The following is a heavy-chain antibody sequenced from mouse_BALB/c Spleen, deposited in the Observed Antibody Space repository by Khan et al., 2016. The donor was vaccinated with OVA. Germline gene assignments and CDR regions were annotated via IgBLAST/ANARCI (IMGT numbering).Heavy chain of an antibody. CDR3: ARQPYYHYNIMDY. V-gene: IGHV2-6-1*01. D-gene: IGHD2-10*01. CDR2: IWSDGST. Sequence: QVQLKESGPGLAAPSQSLSITCTISGFSLTNYGVHWIRQPPGKGLEWLVVIWSDGSTTYNPALQSRLTITQDNSQSQVFLKMNGLQTDDTAIYFCARQPYYHYNIMDYWGQGTSVTVSS. CDR1: GFSLTNYG. J-gene: IGHJ4*01.